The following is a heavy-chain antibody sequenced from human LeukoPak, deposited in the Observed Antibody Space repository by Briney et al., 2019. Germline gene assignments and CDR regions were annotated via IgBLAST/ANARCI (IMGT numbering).Heavy chain of an antibody. CDR1: GFTFDDYA. CDR2: ISWNSGSI. Sequence: SLRLSCAASGFTFDDYAMHWVLQALGKGLEWVSGISWNSGSIGYADSVKGRFTISRDNAKNSLYLQMNSLRAEDTALYYCATRDAFDIWGQGTMVTVSS. V-gene: IGHV3-9*01. J-gene: IGHJ3*02. CDR3: ATRDAFDI.